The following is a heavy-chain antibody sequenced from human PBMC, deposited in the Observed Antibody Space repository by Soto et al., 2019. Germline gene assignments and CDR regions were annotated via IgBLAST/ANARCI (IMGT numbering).Heavy chain of an antibody. V-gene: IGHV3-48*02. J-gene: IGHJ6*02. Sequence: GGSLRLSCAASGFTFSSYSMNWVRQAPGKGLEWVSYISSSSSTIYYADSVKGRFTISRDNAKNSLYLQMYSLRDEDTAVYYRARVELLVYGMDVWGQGTTVTVSS. D-gene: IGHD1-26*01. CDR3: ARVELLVYGMDV. CDR2: ISSSSSTI. CDR1: GFTFSSYS.